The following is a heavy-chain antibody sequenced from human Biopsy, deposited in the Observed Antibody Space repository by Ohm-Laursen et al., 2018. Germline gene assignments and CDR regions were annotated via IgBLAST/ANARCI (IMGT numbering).Heavy chain of an antibody. V-gene: IGHV4-34*01. CDR2: INHSGRT. CDR1: GESFNGYY. Sequence: TLSPTCAVYGESFNGYYWSWIRQTPGKGLEWIGEINHSGRTNYNPSLKSRVTISVDTSKNQFSLMVGSGTAADTAVYYCVRGVDYYDPYHYYALDVWGQGTTVTVSS. CDR3: VRGVDYYDPYHYYALDV. D-gene: IGHD3-22*01. J-gene: IGHJ6*02.